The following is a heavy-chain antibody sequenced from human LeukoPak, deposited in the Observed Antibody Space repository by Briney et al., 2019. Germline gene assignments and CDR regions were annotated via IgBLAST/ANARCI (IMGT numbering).Heavy chain of an antibody. CDR2: INPSGGST. CDR1: GYTFTSYY. D-gene: IGHD2-2*01. CDR3: AREPAADCSSTSCYEN. J-gene: IGHJ4*02. V-gene: IGHV1-46*01. Sequence: GASVKVSCKASGYTFTSYYMHWVRQAPGQGLEWMGIINPSGGSTSYAQKFQGRVTMTSDTSTSTVYMELSSLRSEDTAVYYCAREPAADCSSTSCYENWGQGTLVTVSS.